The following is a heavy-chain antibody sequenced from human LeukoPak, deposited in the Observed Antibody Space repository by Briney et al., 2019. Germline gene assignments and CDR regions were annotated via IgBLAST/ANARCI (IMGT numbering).Heavy chain of an antibody. V-gene: IGHV1-3*01. CDR2: INAGNGDT. D-gene: IGHD4-17*01. CDR1: GYTFTDYA. CDR3: ARDRWVTTVNFDY. J-gene: IGHJ4*02. Sequence: ASVKVSCKASGYTFTDYAIHWVRQAPGQRLEWMGWINAGNGDTKYSQKFQGRVTITRDTSASTAYMEVSSLRSEDTAVYYCARDRWVTTVNFDYWGQGTLVIVSS.